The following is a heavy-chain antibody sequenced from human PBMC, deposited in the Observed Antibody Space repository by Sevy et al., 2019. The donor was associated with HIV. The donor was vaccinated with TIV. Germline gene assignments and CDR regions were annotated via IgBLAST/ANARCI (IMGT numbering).Heavy chain of an antibody. J-gene: IGHJ2*01. D-gene: IGHD1-26*01. Sequence: GGSLRFSCAASGFTFSNYGMHWVRQAPGKGLEWVAGIFSDGHTKYYADSVKGRFAISRDNSKNTVYLQMNSLRAGSTAVYSCARESGSNWYLDLRGRGARVTVSS. V-gene: IGHV3-33*01. CDR2: IFSDGHTK. CDR3: ARESGSNWYLDL. CDR1: GFTFSNYG.